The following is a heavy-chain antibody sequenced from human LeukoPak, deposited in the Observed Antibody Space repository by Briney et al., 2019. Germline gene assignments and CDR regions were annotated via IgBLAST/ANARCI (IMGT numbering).Heavy chain of an antibody. D-gene: IGHD6-13*01. V-gene: IGHV4-61*01. J-gene: IGHJ4*02. CDR3: ARAGSWKLNFDY. CDR1: GGSVSSGSYY. CDR2: IYYSGST. Sequence: SETLSLTCTVSGGSVSSGSYYWSWIRQPPGKGLEWIGYIYYSGSTNYNPSLKSRVTISVDTFKNQFSLKLSSVTAADTAVYYCARAGSWKLNFDYWGQGTLVTVSS.